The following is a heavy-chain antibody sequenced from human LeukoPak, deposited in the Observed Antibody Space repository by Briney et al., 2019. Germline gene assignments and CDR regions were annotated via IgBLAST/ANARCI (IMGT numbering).Heavy chain of an antibody. D-gene: IGHD6-13*01. Sequence: GESLKISCKGSGYSFTSYWIAWVRQMPGKGLEWMGIIYPGDSATRYSPSFQGQVTISADKSISTAYLQWSSLKASDTAIYYCARHLMAGTYSSSLGYWGQGTLVTVSS. CDR3: ARHLMAGTYSSSLGY. J-gene: IGHJ4*02. V-gene: IGHV5-51*01. CDR2: IYPGDSAT. CDR1: GYSFTSYW.